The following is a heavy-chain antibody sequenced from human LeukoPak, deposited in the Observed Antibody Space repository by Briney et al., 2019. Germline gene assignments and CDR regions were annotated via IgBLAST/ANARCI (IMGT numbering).Heavy chain of an antibody. Sequence: GGSLRLSCAASGFTFSSYAMSWVRQAPGKGLEWVSAISGSGGSTYYADSVKGRFTISRDNSKNTLYLQMNSLRAEDTAVYYCAKLPVAGPHEDYFDYWGQGTLVTVSS. J-gene: IGHJ4*02. V-gene: IGHV3-23*01. CDR3: AKLPVAGPHEDYFDY. CDR1: GFTFSSYA. CDR2: ISGSGGST. D-gene: IGHD6-19*01.